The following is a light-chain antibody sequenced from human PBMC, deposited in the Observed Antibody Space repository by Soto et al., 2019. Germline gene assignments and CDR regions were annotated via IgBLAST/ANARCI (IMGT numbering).Light chain of an antibody. CDR2: RNN. CDR3: AAWDDGLSGWV. CDR1: SSNIGINY. Sequence: QAVVTQPPSASGTPGQRVTISCSGSSSNIGINYVYWYQQLPGTAPKLLIYRNNQRPSGVPDRFSGSKSGTSASLAISGLRSEDEADYYCAAWDDGLSGWVFGGGTKLTVL. V-gene: IGLV1-47*01. J-gene: IGLJ3*02.